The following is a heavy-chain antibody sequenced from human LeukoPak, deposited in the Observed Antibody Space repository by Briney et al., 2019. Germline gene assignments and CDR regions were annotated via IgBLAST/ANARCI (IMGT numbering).Heavy chain of an antibody. CDR1: GFTFTTYA. CDR3: AKDLALAGTGGGFDV. V-gene: IGHV3-23*01. Sequence: GGSVRLPCAASGFTFTTYAINWVRQAPGKGLEWVSGISGGGDKAFYADSVNGRFTISRDNSKNTVSLQMSSLRAEDTALYYCAKDLALAGTGGGFDVWGQGTRVAVSS. CDR2: ISGGGDKA. D-gene: IGHD6-19*01. J-gene: IGHJ3*01.